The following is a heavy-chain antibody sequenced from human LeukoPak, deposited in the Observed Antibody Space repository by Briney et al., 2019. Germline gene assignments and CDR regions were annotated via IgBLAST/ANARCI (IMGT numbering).Heavy chain of an antibody. CDR3: ARDPGFGEAHDY. D-gene: IGHD3-10*01. CDR1: GYTFTDYY. V-gene: IGHV1-2*02. Sequence: GASVKVSCKASGYTFTDYYIHWVRQAPGQGLESMGWINPKIGGTNYAPRFQGRVSMTSDTSITTAYMQLRRVTSDDTAVYYCARDPGFGEAHDYWGQGTLVTVSS. CDR2: INPKIGGT. J-gene: IGHJ4*02.